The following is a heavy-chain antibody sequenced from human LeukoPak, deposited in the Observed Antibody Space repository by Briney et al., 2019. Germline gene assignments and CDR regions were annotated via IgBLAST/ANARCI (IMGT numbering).Heavy chain of an antibody. CDR2: IYSGGST. D-gene: IGHD2-15*01. CDR3: ARGGRYCSGGSCYLS. V-gene: IGHV3-53*01. CDR1: GFTVSSNY. Sequence: QPGGSLRLSCAASGFTVSSNYMSWVRQAPGKGLEWVSVIYSGGSTYYAGSVKGRFTISRDSSKNTLYLQMNSLRAEDTAVYYCARGGRYCSGGSCYLSWGQGTLVTVSS. J-gene: IGHJ4*02.